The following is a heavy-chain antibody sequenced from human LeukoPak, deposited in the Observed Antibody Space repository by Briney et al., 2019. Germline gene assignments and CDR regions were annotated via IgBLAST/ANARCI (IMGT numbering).Heavy chain of an antibody. V-gene: IGHV4-30-2*01. J-gene: IGHJ4*02. D-gene: IGHD3-9*01. CDR1: GGSISSAGYP. Sequence: SETLSLTCAVSGGSISSAGYPWSWIRQPPGKGLEWIGYIYHSGSTFYNPSLKSRVIISVDKSKNQFSLKLSSVTAADTAVYYCARGNDVLTGFDHWGQGTLVTVSS. CDR2: IYHSGST. CDR3: ARGNDVLTGFDH.